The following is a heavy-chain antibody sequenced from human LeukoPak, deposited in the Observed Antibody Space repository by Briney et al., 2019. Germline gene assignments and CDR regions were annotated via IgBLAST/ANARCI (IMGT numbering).Heavy chain of an antibody. V-gene: IGHV3-11*04. CDR1: GFSFSGHY. Sequence: NAGGSPRLSCAASGFSFSGHYMSWIRQAPGKGLEWVSYISSTITTIYYADSVKGRFTISRDNAKNSLYLQMSSLRAEDTAVYYCARGDCSATSCYYFDYWGQGTLVAVSS. CDR3: ARGDCSATSCYYFDY. J-gene: IGHJ4*02. CDR2: ISSTITTI. D-gene: IGHD2-2*01.